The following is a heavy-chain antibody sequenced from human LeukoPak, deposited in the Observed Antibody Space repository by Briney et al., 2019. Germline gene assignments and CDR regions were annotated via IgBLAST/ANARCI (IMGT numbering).Heavy chain of an antibody. CDR3: ARRAVYYYYAMDV. CDR1: GYTFSGHY. Sequence: ASVKVSYKASGYTFSGHYINWVRQAPGHGLEWMGWINPESGGTTYAQKLQGRVTMTTDTSISTAYMELSSLKSDDTAVYYCARRAVYYYYAMDVWGQGSTVTVSS. V-gene: IGHV1-2*02. J-gene: IGHJ6*02. CDR2: INPESGGT. D-gene: IGHD3-10*01.